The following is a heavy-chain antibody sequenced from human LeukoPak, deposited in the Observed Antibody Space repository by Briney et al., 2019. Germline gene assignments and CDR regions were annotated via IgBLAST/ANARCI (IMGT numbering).Heavy chain of an antibody. CDR2: INHSGST. J-gene: IGHJ3*01. CDR1: GGSFSGYY. CDR3: ARELRYDNSDSGAF. V-gene: IGHV4-34*01. Sequence: SETLSLTCAVYGGSFSGYYWSWIRQPPGKGLEWIGEINHSGSTNYNPSLKSRVTISVDTSKNQFSLKLHSVTATDTAVYYCARELRYDNSDSGAFWGQGTVVTVSS. D-gene: IGHD3-22*01.